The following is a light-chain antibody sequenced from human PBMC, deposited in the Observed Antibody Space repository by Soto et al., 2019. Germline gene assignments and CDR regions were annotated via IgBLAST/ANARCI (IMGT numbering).Light chain of an antibody. V-gene: IGLV1-40*01. Sequence: QSVLTQPPSVSGAPGQRVTIPCTGSSSNIGSFYDVHWYQQLPGTVPKLLIYGDNNRPSGVPDRFSASKSGTAASLAITGLQAEDEADYYCQSYDNSLNHVVFGGATKLTVL. CDR1: SSNIGSFYD. CDR3: QSYDNSLNHVV. CDR2: GDN. J-gene: IGLJ2*01.